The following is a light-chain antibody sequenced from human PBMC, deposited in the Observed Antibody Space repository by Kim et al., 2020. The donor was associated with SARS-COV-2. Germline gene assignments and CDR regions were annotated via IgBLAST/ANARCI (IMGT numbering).Light chain of an antibody. CDR1: SSNIGAGYD. J-gene: IGLJ2*01. V-gene: IGLV1-40*01. Sequence: QRVTIYCTGSSSNIGAGYDVHWYQQLPGTAPKLLIYGNSNRPSGVPDRFSGSKSGTSASLAITGLQAEDEADYYCQSYDSSLSGVVFGGGTKLTVL. CDR2: GNS. CDR3: QSYDSSLSGVV.